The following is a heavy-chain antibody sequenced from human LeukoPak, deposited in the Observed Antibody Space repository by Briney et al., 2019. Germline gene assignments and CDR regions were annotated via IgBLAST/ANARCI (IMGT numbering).Heavy chain of an antibody. CDR1: GYRFDSYW. CDR2: IYPGDADT. V-gene: IGHV5-51*01. Sequence: GESLKISCKGSGYRFDSYWIGWVRQMPGKGLEWMGIIYPGDADTRYSPSFQGQVTISADKSINTAYLQWSNLKASDTAMYYCARQGANSYGPASFDIWGQGTMVTVSS. CDR3: ARQGANSYGPASFDI. D-gene: IGHD5-18*01. J-gene: IGHJ3*02.